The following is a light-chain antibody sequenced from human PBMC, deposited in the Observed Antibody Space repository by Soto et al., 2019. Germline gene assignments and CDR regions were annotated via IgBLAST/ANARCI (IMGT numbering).Light chain of an antibody. J-gene: IGLJ2*01. V-gene: IGLV2-14*01. CDR1: SSDXGXXXX. Sequence: QSALTQPAXVSXXPXXSTXXXXXXXSSDXGXXXXXXXXQKNPGKXPXXLIYNVNDRPSGVXNRFSGSKSGNTASLTISGLQSEDEADYYCSSYTTSNTVVFGGGTKLTVL. CDR2: NVN. CDR3: SSYTTSNTVV.